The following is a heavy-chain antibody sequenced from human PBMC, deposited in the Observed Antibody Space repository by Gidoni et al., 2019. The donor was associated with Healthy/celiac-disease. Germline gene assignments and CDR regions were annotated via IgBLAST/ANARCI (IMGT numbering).Heavy chain of an antibody. CDR2: IYYSGST. Sequence: QVQLQESGPGLVKPSETLSLTCTVSGGSISSYYWSWIRQPPGKGLEWIGYIYYSGSTNYYPSLKSRVTISVDTSKNQFSLKLSSVTAADTAVYYCARLDRGYWGQGTLVTVSS. J-gene: IGHJ4*02. CDR3: ARLDRGY. V-gene: IGHV4-59*01. CDR1: GGSISSYY. D-gene: IGHD2-2*03.